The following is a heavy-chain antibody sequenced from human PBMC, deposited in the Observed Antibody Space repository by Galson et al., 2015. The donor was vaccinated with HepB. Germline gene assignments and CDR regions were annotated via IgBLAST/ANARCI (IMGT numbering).Heavy chain of an antibody. Sequence: SLRLSCAASGFTFVTYWTSWVRQAPGKGLEWVANIKQDGSEKYYVDSVTGRFTISRDNAQNSLFLQMNSLRADDTAVYYCATSSSGYFDNWGQGTLVTVSS. J-gene: IGHJ4*02. CDR3: ATSSSGYFDN. CDR1: GFTFVTYW. CDR2: IKQDGSEK. V-gene: IGHV3-7*03. D-gene: IGHD6-13*01.